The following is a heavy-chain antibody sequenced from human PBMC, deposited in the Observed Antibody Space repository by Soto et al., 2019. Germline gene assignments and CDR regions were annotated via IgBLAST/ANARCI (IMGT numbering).Heavy chain of an antibody. D-gene: IGHD3-22*01. CDR3: ARWDHYDSSGDQDY. V-gene: IGHV1-69*01. Sequence: QVQLVQSGAEVKKPGSSVKVSCKASGGTFSSYAISWVRQAPGQGLEWMGGIIPIFGTANYAQKLQGRVTITADESTSTAYMELSSLRSEDTAVYDCARWDHYDSSGDQDYWGQGTLVTVSS. CDR2: IIPIFGTA. CDR1: GGTFSSYA. J-gene: IGHJ4*02.